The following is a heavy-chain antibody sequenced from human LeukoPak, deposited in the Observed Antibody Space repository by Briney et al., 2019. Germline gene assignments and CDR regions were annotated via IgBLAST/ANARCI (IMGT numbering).Heavy chain of an antibody. Sequence: HGESQKISCKGSGYTFSNYWIGWVRQMPGKGPEWMGIIYPGDSETRYSPSFQGQVTISADKSISTAYLQWSSLKASDSAMYYCARFLYGHYSHYFDYWGQGTLVTVSS. V-gene: IGHV5-51*01. J-gene: IGHJ4*02. D-gene: IGHD4-17*01. CDR3: ARFLYGHYSHYFDY. CDR1: GYTFSNYW. CDR2: IYPGDSET.